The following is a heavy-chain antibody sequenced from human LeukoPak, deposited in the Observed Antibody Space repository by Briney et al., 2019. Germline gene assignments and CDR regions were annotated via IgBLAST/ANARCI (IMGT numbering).Heavy chain of an antibody. D-gene: IGHD6-13*01. CDR2: ITSSSSNI. J-gene: IGHJ4*02. Sequence: PGGSLRLSCAASGFTFSKYNMNWVRQAPGKGLEWVASITSSSSNIYYADSVKGRFTISRDNAKNSLYLQMKSLRAEDTAVYYCARVEYSSSWYYFDYWGQGALVTVSS. V-gene: IGHV3-21*01. CDR1: GFTFSKYN. CDR3: ARVEYSSSWYYFDY.